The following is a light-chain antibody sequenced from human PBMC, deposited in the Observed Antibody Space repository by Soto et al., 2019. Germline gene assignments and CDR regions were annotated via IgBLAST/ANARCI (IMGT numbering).Light chain of an antibody. V-gene: IGLV1-51*01. J-gene: IGLJ2*01. CDR2: DNH. Sequence: QSVLTQPPSVSAAPGQKVTISCSGSRSNIGHNYVSWYRHLPGTAPKLLIYDNHKRPSGIPDRFSGSQSGTSATLGITGLQTGDEADYYCGAWDTSLTTVLFGGGTKLTVL. CDR3: GAWDTSLTTVL. CDR1: RSNIGHNY.